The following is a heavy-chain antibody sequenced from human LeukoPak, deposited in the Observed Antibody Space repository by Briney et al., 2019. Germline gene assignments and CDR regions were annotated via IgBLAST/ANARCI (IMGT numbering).Heavy chain of an antibody. CDR1: GFTFSSYW. J-gene: IGHJ4*02. Sequence: GGSLRLSCAASGFTFSSYWMHWVRQAPGKGLVWVSRINSDGSSTSYADSVKGRSTISRDNAKNTLYLQMNSLRAEDTAVYYCAKDPCRVGASPFDYWGQGTLVTVSS. D-gene: IGHD1-26*01. V-gene: IGHV3-74*01. CDR3: AKDPCRVGASPFDY. CDR2: INSDGSST.